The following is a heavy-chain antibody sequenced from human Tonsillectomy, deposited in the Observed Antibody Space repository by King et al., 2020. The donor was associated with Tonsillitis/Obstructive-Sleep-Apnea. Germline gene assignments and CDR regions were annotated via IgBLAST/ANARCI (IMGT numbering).Heavy chain of an antibody. D-gene: IGHD3-3*01. CDR1: GFSLSTGGVG. CDR3: ARGNYDSDAFDI. CDR2: IYWDDDK. J-gene: IGHJ3*02. V-gene: IGHV2-5*02. Sequence: TLKESGPTLVKPTQNLTLTCTFSGFSLSTGGVGVGWIRQPPGKALEWLALIYWDDDKPYRPSLKSRLTITKDTSKNQVVLTMTNMDPVDTATYYCARGNYDSDAFDIWGQGTMVTVSS.